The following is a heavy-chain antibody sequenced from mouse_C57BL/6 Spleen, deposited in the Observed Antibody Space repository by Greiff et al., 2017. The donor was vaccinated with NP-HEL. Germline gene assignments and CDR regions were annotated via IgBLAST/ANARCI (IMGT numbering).Heavy chain of an antibody. J-gene: IGHJ1*03. D-gene: IGHD2-1*01. CDR1: GFTFSSYG. V-gene: IGHV5-6*01. CDR2: ISSGDSYT. Sequence: EVKLMESGGDLVKPGGSLKLSCAASGFTFSSYGMSWVRQTPDKRLEWVETISSGDSYTYYPDSVKGRITISRDNAKNTLYLQMISLKSEDTAMYYCARPNRANYGNSSYWYFDGWGTGTTVTVSS. CDR3: ARPNRANYGNSSYWYFDG.